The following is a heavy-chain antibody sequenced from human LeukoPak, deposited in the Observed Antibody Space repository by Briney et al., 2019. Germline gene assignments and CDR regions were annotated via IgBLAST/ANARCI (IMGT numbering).Heavy chain of an antibody. D-gene: IGHD2-2*01. Sequence: PSETLSLTCTVSGGSISSGDYDWSWIRQPPGKGLEWIGYIYYSGSTYYNPSLQSRVTISVDTSKNQFSLTLSSVPAADTAVYYCARDLGYCSSTSCSPGAFDIWGQGTMVTVSS. J-gene: IGHJ3*02. CDR3: ARDLGYCSSTSCSPGAFDI. V-gene: IGHV4-30-4*01. CDR2: IYYSGST. CDR1: GGSISSGDYD.